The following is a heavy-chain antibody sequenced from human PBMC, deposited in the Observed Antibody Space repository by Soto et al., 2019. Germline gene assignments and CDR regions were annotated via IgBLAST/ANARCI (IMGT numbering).Heavy chain of an antibody. CDR3: ARAGGLVEAADKYYYCGMDV. J-gene: IGHJ6*02. D-gene: IGHD6-13*01. Sequence: SVKVSCKASGGTFSSYAISWVRQAPGQGLEWMGWIIPILGTAYYAQKFQGRVTITADESTSTAYMELSSLRSEDTAEYYCARAGGLVEAADKYYYCGMDVWGQGTTVTLSS. CDR1: GGTFSSYA. V-gene: IGHV1-69*13. CDR2: IIPILGTA.